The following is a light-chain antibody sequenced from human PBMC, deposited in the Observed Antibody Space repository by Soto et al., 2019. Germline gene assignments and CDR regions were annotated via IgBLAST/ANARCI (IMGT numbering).Light chain of an antibody. CDR1: SSDVGGYNF. J-gene: IGLJ1*01. CDR3: CSYAGSYTEV. CDR2: DVS. V-gene: IGLV2-11*01. Sequence: QSVLTQPASVSGSPGQSITISCTGTSSDVGGYNFVSWYQQHPSKAPKLMIYDVSERPSGVPDRFFGSKSGNTASLTISGLQAEDEADYYCCSYAGSYTEVFGTGTKVTVL.